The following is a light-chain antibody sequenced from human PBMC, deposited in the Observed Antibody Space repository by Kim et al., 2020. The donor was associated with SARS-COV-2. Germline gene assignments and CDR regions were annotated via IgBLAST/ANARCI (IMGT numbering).Light chain of an antibody. J-gene: IGKJ1*01. CDR2: AAS. CDR3: QQTYSTPWT. V-gene: IGKV1-39*01. CDR1: QSISSY. Sequence: ASVGDRVTITCRASQSISSYLNWYQQKPGKAPNLLLYAASSLESGVPSRFSGSGSATDFTLTISSLQPEDFATYYCQQTYSTPWTFGQGTKVDIK.